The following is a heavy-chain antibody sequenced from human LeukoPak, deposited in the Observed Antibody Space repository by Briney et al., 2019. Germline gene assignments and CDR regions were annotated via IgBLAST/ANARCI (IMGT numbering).Heavy chain of an antibody. J-gene: IGHJ6*02. CDR1: GFTFSSYS. CDR3: VRVGMNIHAMDV. Sequence: PGGSLRLSCAASGFTFSSYSMNWVRQAPGKGLEWVSSISSSSSYIYYADSVKGRFTISRDNAKNSLFLQMHNLRAEDTAVYYCVRVGMNIHAMDVWGQGTTVTVSS. CDR2: ISSSSSYI. V-gene: IGHV3-21*01. D-gene: IGHD2/OR15-2a*01.